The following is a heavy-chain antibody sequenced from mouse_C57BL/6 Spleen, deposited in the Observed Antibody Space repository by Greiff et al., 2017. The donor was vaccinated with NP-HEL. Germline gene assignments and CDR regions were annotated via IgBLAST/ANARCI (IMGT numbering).Heavy chain of an antibody. CDR2: IDPGNSDT. Sequence: VQLQQSGTVLARPGASVKMSCKTSGYTFTSYWMHWVKQRPGQGLEWIGAIDPGNSDTSYNQKFKGKAKLTAVTSASTAYMELSSLTNEDSAVYYCTRSGYYGSSSCYFDYWGKGTTLTVSS. CDR3: TRSGYYGSSSCYFDY. J-gene: IGHJ2*01. V-gene: IGHV1-5*01. D-gene: IGHD1-1*01. CDR1: GYTFTSYW.